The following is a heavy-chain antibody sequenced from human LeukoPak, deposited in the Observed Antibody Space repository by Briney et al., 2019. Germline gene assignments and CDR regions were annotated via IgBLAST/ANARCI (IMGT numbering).Heavy chain of an antibody. CDR3: AKDQHYCSSTSCFYALTDE. D-gene: IGHD2-2*01. J-gene: IGHJ4*02. CDR2: TSYEGSNK. Sequence: GGSLRLSCAASGFPLNSYGMHWVRQAPAKGLEWVAVTSYEGSNKYYADSVKGRFTISRDNYKNTLYLQMNSLRAEDTAVYYCAKDQHYCSSTSCFYALTDEWGQGTLVTVSS. V-gene: IGHV3-30*18. CDR1: GFPLNSYG.